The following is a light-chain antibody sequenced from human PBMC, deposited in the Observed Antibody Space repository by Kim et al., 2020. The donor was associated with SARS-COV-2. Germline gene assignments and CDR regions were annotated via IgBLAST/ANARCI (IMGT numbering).Light chain of an antibody. CDR1: QDIDNS. V-gene: IGKV1-27*01. Sequence: DIQMTQSISSLSASVGDRVTIPCRASQDIDNSLAWYQRKPGKIPKLLIYAASTLRSGVPSRFSGSGSGTDFTLTISDLQPEDVATYYCLHYTRAPLTFGGGTKVDIK. CDR3: LHYTRAPLT. J-gene: IGKJ4*01. CDR2: AAS.